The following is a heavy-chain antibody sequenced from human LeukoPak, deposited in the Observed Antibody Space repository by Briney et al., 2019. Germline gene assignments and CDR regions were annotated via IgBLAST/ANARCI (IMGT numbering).Heavy chain of an antibody. CDR3: ARLHYYDSSGSFDY. CDR1: GYTFTSYG. Sequence: GASVKVSCKASGYTFTSYGISWVRQAPGQGLEWMGWINPNSGGTNYAQKFQGRVTMTRDTSISTAYMELSRLRSDDTAVYYCARLHYYDSSGSFDYWGQGTLVTVSS. V-gene: IGHV1-2*02. J-gene: IGHJ4*02. D-gene: IGHD3-22*01. CDR2: INPNSGGT.